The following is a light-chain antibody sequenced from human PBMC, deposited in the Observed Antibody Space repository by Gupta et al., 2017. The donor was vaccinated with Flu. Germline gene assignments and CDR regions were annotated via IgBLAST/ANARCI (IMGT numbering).Light chain of an antibody. Sequence: PGAPPSSPAERTTLSVRASQSVGTCIASYHQKPGRAPRLLLYDASNTATASPDRFSGGGSSTDFTLTIISRVTEDFVIYYCHQRYNWRWRFGQGTKVEI. CDR3: HQRYNWRWR. CDR2: DAS. V-gene: IGKV3-11*01. J-gene: IGKJ1*01. CDR1: QSVGTC.